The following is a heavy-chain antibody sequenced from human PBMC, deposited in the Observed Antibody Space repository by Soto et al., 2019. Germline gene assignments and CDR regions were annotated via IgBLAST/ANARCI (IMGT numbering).Heavy chain of an antibody. V-gene: IGHV4-39*01. CDR3: ARQYVYGDYAYYYYGMHV. J-gene: IGHJ6*02. Sequence: PSETLSLTCTVSGGSISSSSYYWGWIRQPPGKGLEWIGSIYYSGSTYYNPSLKSRVTISVDTSKNQFSLKLSSVTAADTAVYYCARQYVYGDYAYYYYGMHVWCQATTLTVSS. CDR1: GGSISSSSYY. D-gene: IGHD4-17*01. CDR2: IYYSGST.